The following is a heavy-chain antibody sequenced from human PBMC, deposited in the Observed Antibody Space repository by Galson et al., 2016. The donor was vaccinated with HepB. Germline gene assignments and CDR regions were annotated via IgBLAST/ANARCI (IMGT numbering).Heavy chain of an antibody. D-gene: IGHD5-18*01. CDR1: GFTFSSYS. CDR3: ASWQWILPTYGAFDI. Sequence: SLRLSCAASGFTFSSYSVNWVRQAPGKGLEWVSYIGSTISTIYYADSVKGRFTISRDNAKNSLYLQMNSLRDEDTAVYYCASWQWILPTYGAFDIWGQGTMVTVSS. CDR2: IGSTISTI. J-gene: IGHJ3*02. V-gene: IGHV3-48*02.